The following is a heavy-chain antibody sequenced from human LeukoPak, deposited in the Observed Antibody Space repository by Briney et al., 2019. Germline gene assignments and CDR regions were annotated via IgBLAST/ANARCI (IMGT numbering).Heavy chain of an antibody. V-gene: IGHV3-23*01. CDR3: AKSKQLAPFDY. CDR1: GFTFSNYG. J-gene: IGHJ4*02. CDR2: ISGPGATT. Sequence: PGGSLRLSCAASGFTFSNYGMTWVRQAPGKGLEWVSTISGPGATTYYADSSVKGRFTISRDNSQNTLYLQMNSLRAEGTAVYYYAKSKQLAPFDYWGQGTLVTVSS. D-gene: IGHD6-13*01.